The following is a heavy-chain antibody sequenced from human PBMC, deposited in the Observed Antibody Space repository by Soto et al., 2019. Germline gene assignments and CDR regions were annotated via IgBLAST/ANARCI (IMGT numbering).Heavy chain of an antibody. J-gene: IGHJ4*02. Sequence: QVQLVESGGGVVQPGRSLRLSCAASGFSFSTYAMHWVRQAPGKGPEGLAVIANDGRDKYYADSVKGRFSVSRDTSKNTLYLQMNTLRPEDTAVYYCAKDPDGDYGADYWGQGTLVTVSS. CDR1: GFSFSTYA. D-gene: IGHD4-17*01. V-gene: IGHV3-30*18. CDR2: IANDGRDK. CDR3: AKDPDGDYGADY.